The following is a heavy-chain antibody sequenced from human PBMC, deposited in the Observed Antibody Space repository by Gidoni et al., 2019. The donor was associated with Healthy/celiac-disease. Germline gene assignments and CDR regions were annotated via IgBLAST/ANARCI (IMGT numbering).Heavy chain of an antibody. Sequence: QVQLVQSGAEVKKPGSSVKVSCKAAGGTFSSYAISWVRQAPGQWLEWMGGIIPIFGTATYAQKFQGRVTITADESTSTAYMELSSLRSEDTAVYYCASHRHSGYCSGGSCPLHPFDYWGQGTLVTVSS. CDR3: ASHRHSGYCSGGSCPLHPFDY. V-gene: IGHV1-69*01. CDR1: GGTFSSYA. D-gene: IGHD2-15*01. J-gene: IGHJ4*02. CDR2: IIPIFGTA.